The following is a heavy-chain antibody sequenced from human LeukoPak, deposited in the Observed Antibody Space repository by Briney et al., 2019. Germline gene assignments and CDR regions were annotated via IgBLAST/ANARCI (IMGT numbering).Heavy chain of an antibody. J-gene: IGHJ4*02. V-gene: IGHV3-48*01. D-gene: IGHD1-26*01. Sequence: PGGSLRLSCAASGFTFSSYSMNWVRQAPGKGLEWISYISSSSSTIYYADSVKGRFTISRDNAKNLLYLQMNSLRAEDTAVYYCARDLVKWELPGNWGLGTLVTVSS. CDR2: ISSSSSTI. CDR3: ARDLVKWELPGN. CDR1: GFTFSSYS.